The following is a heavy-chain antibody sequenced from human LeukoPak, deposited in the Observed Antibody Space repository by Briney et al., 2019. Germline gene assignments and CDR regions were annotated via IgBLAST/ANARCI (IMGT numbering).Heavy chain of an antibody. CDR2: ISYDGSNK. Sequence: GRSLRLSCAASGFTFSSYAMHWVRQAPGKGLEWVAVISYDGSNKYYADSVKGRFTISRDNSKNTLYLQMNSLRAEDTAVYYCARVIGDILTGYLNYYYGIDVWGKGTTLSVSS. CDR1: GFTFSSYA. D-gene: IGHD3-9*01. CDR3: ARVIGDILTGYLNYYYGIDV. J-gene: IGHJ6*04. V-gene: IGHV3-30*04.